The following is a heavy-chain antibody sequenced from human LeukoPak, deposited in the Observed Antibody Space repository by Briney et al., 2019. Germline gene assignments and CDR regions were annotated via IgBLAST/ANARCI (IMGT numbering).Heavy chain of an antibody. CDR3: ARYGYYDSSGTLDY. Sequence: SETLSLTCTVSGGSVSSGSYYWRWIRQPPGKGLEWIGYIYYTGSTNYNPSLKSRVTISIDTSKNQFSLKLTSVTAADTAVYYCARYGYYDSSGTLDYWGQGTLVTVSS. V-gene: IGHV4-61*01. D-gene: IGHD3-22*01. J-gene: IGHJ4*02. CDR2: IYYTGST. CDR1: GGSVSSGSYY.